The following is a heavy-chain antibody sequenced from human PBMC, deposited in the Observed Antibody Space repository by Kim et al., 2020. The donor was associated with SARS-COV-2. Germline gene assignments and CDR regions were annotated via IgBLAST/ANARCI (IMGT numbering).Heavy chain of an antibody. CDR3: ARDTVTTDYGMDV. V-gene: IGHV3-74*01. Sequence: AASVKGRFTISRDNAKNTLYLKMNSLRAEDTAVYYCARDTVTTDYGMDVWGQGTTVTVSS. D-gene: IGHD4-17*01. J-gene: IGHJ6*02.